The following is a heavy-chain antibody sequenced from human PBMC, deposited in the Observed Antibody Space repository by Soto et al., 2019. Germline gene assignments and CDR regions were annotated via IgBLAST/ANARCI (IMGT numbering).Heavy chain of an antibody. V-gene: IGHV4-59*08. J-gene: IGHJ5*02. CDR3: ARVPLP. Sequence: SETLSLTCTVSGGSINNYYWAWVRQPPEKGLEYIGYIYYSGTTNYSPSLQSRVTISVDASRNQFSLKLSSVTAADTAVYYCARVPLPWGQGTLVTVSS. CDR1: GGSINNYY. CDR2: IYYSGTT.